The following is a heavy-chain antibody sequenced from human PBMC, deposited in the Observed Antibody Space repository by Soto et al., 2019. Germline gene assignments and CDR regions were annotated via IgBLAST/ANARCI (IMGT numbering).Heavy chain of an antibody. Sequence: QVQLVQSGAEVKKPGSSVKVSCKASGGTFSSYAISWVRQAPGQGLEWMGGIIPIFGTANYAQKFQGRVTITAHESTSTAYMELSSLRSEDTAVYYCARGGEYCSGGSCYDAFDIWGQGTMVTVSS. V-gene: IGHV1-69*01. D-gene: IGHD2-15*01. J-gene: IGHJ3*02. CDR3: ARGGEYCSGGSCYDAFDI. CDR1: GGTFSSYA. CDR2: IIPIFGTA.